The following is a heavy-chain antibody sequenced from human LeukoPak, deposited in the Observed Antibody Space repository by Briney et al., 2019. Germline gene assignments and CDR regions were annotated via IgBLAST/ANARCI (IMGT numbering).Heavy chain of an antibody. D-gene: IGHD1-7*01. CDR2: IYYSGST. Sequence: SKTLSLTCTVSDGSVSSSSYYWSWIRQPPGKGLEWIGYIYYSGSTNYNPSLKSRVTISLDMFKNQLSLKLSSVTAADMAVYYCARRTGSTGYNFYYYGMEVWGQGTTVTVSS. J-gene: IGHJ6*02. V-gene: IGHV4-61*01. CDR3: ARRTGSTGYNFYYYGMEV. CDR1: DGSVSSSSYY.